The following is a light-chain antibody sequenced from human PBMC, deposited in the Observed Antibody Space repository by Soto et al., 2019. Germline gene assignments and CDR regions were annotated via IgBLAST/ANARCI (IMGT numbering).Light chain of an antibody. CDR2: RNN. CDR1: SSNIGSNY. CDR3: AAWDDSLRLYV. J-gene: IGLJ1*01. Sequence: QPVLTQPPSASGTPGQRVTISCSGSSSNIGSNYVYWYQQLPGTAPKLLIYRNNQRPSGVPDRFSGSKSGTSASLAISGLRSEDEADYYCAAWDDSLRLYVFGTGTKVTVL. V-gene: IGLV1-47*01.